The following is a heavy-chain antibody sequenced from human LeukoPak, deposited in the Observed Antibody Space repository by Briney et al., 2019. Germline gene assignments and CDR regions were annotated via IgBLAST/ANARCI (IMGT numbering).Heavy chain of an antibody. J-gene: IGHJ4*02. V-gene: IGHV1-69*13. CDR3: ARARWQLVRGREVPYYFDY. CDR2: IIPIFGTA. D-gene: IGHD6-6*01. Sequence: SVKVSCKASGGTFSSYAISWVRQAPGQGLEWMGGIIPIFGTANYAQKFQGRVTITADESTSTAYMELSSLRSEDTAVYYCARARWQLVRGREVPYYFDYWGQGTLVTVSS. CDR1: GGTFSSYA.